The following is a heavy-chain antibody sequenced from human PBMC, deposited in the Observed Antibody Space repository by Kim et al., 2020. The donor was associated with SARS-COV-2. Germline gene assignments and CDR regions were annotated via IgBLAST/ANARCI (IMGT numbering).Heavy chain of an antibody. CDR1: GFTFSSYW. Sequence: GGSLRLSCAASGFTFSSYWMSWVRQDPGKGLEWVANIKQDGSEKYYVDSVKGRFTISRDNAKNSLYLQMNSLRAEDTAVYYCAREGYSYGLTAWIDYWGQGTLVTVSS. J-gene: IGHJ4*02. V-gene: IGHV3-7*01. CDR3: AREGYSYGLTAWIDY. D-gene: IGHD5-18*01. CDR2: IKQDGSEK.